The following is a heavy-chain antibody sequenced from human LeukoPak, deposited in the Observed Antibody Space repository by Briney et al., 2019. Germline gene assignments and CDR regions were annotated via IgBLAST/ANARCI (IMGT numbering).Heavy chain of an antibody. CDR1: GFTFTDYY. CDR2: ISGSDSYT. CDR3: ARGWYGSGRTPFFDY. D-gene: IGHD3-10*01. J-gene: IGHJ4*02. Sequence: GGSLRLSCAASGFTFTDYYISWIRQAPWKGLEWLSYISGSDSYTNYADSVKGRFTISRDNARNSLYLQMDSLRVEDTAMYYCARGWYGSGRTPFFDYWGQGTLVTVSS. V-gene: IGHV3-11*06.